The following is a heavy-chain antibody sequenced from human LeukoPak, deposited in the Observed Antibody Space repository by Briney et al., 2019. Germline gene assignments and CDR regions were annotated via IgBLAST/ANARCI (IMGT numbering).Heavy chain of an antibody. Sequence: GGSLRLSCAASGFTFSSYAMTWARQAPWKGLEWVSTIYRNGAIYYADSVKGRFTISRDNSQNTLYLHMNILSAEDTAVYYCARDRIYGGNSGALDIWGQGTMVTVSS. CDR2: IYRNGAI. V-gene: IGHV3-23*05. CDR3: ARDRIYGGNSGALDI. CDR1: GFTFSSYA. D-gene: IGHD4-23*01. J-gene: IGHJ3*02.